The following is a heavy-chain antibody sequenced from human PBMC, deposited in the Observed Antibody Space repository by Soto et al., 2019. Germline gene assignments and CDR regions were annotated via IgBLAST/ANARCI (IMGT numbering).Heavy chain of an antibody. CDR2: ISGSGGST. CDR1: GFTFSSYA. V-gene: IGHV3-23*01. Sequence: EVQLLESGGGLVQPGGSLRLSCAASGFTFSSYAMSWVRQAPGKGLEWVSAISGSGGSTYYADSVKGRFTISRDNSKDPLYLQMHGLRAEDTAVYYCAKGGHVPGYFDYWGQGTLVTVSS. J-gene: IGHJ4*03. CDR3: AKGGHVPGYFDY.